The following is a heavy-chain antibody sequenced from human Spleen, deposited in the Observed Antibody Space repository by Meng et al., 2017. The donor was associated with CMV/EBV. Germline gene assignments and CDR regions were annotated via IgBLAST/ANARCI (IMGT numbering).Heavy chain of an antibody. CDR2: INPNSGFT. CDR3: ARDEASLRKRVWLDP. V-gene: IGHV1-2*02. J-gene: IGHJ5*02. D-gene: IGHD2-15*01. CDR1: GYTFTDYY. Sequence: GYTFTDYYLHWVRQAPGQGFEWMGWINPNSGFTNYAQRFQGRVTLTTDASMSTAYMELRRLRSDDTAVYYRARDEASLRKRVWLDPWGQGTLVTVSS.